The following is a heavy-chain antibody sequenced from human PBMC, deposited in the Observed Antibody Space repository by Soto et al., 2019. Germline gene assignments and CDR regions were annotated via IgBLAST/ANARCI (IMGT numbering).Heavy chain of an antibody. CDR2: ISSSSSTI. Sequence: GGSLRLSCAASGFTFSSYSMNWVRQAPGKGPEWVSYISSSSSTIYYADSVKGRFTISRDNAKNSLYLQMNSLRAEDTAVYYCASDDYGDSYAFDIWGQGTMVTVSS. J-gene: IGHJ3*02. CDR1: GFTFSSYS. D-gene: IGHD4-17*01. CDR3: ASDDYGDSYAFDI. V-gene: IGHV3-48*01.